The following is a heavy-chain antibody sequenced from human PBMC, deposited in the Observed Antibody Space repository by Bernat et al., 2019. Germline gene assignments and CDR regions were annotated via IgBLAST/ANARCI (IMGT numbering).Heavy chain of an antibody. CDR2: IYHSGRT. V-gene: IGHV4-4*02. J-gene: IGHJ3*02. CDR1: GGSISSSNW. Sequence: QVQLQESGPGLVKPSGTLSLTCAVSGGSISSSNWWSWVRQPPGKGLEWIGEIYHSGRTNYNPSLKSRVTISVDKSKNQFSLKLSAVTAADTAVYYCARDHPLRYDSRHKAFDIWGQGKMVTVSS. CDR3: ARDHPLRYDSRHKAFDI. D-gene: IGHD3-22*01.